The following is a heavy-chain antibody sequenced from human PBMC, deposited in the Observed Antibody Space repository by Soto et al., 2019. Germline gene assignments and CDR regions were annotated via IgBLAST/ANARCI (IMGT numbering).Heavy chain of an antibody. D-gene: IGHD1-26*01. Sequence: EVQLVESGGGLVLPGGSQRLSCAASGFTFSDHYMDWVRQAPGKGLEWVGRIRNKANSYTTDYAASVKGRFTISRDDSKDSLYLQMNSLKTEDTAIYYCARDSGKGAYFDYWGHGTLATVSS. CDR1: GFTFSDHY. CDR3: ARDSGKGAYFDY. J-gene: IGHJ4*01. V-gene: IGHV3-72*01. CDR2: IRNKANSYTT.